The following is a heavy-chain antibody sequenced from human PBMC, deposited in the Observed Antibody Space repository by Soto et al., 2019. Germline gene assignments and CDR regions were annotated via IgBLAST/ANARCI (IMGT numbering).Heavy chain of an antibody. CDR3: ARVIAAAADFDY. V-gene: IGHV1-18*04. CDR1: GYTFSTYY. J-gene: IGHJ4*02. CDR2: ISASNGNT. Sequence: ASVKVSCKASGYTFSTYYMHWVRQAPGQGFEWMGIISASNGNTNYAQKLQGRVTMTPDTSTNTAYMELRNLRSDDTAVYYCARVIAAAADFDYWGQGTLVTVSS. D-gene: IGHD6-13*01.